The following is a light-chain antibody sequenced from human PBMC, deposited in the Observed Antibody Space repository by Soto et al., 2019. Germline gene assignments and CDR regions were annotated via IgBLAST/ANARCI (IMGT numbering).Light chain of an antibody. V-gene: IGKV1-5*03. J-gene: IGKJ1*01. CDR2: KAS. CDR3: QQYNSYSRT. CDR1: QSISNY. Sequence: DIQMTQSPSTLSASVGDRVTITCRASQSISNYLAWYQQKPGKAPKLLIYKASSLESGVPSRFSASGSGTEFTLNISRLQPEDFATYYCQQYNSYSRTFGQGTKVEI.